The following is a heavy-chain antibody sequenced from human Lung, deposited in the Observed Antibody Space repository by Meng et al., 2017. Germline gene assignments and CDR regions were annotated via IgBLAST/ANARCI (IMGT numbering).Heavy chain of an antibody. D-gene: IGHD1-26*01. CDR2: ITANGYT. CDR1: GYTFTDYS. J-gene: IGHJ4*02. Sequence: QVQLVQSGAEVKRRGASVKVSCETSGYTFTDYSIQWVRQAPGQRLEWMGWITANGYTKYSQKFQGRVTITSETSANTAYIEVSSLRSEDTAVYYCARDPTEVGAFDYWGQGTLVTVSS. V-gene: IGHV1-3*01. CDR3: ARDPTEVGAFDY.